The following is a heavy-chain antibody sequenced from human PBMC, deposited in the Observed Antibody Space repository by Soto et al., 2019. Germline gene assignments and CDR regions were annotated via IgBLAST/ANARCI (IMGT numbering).Heavy chain of an antibody. CDR1: GFTISSYA. D-gene: IGHD6-13*01. V-gene: IGHV3-23*01. J-gene: IGHJ4*02. CDR3: AKLQQRAAAGPFDY. Sequence: GGSLRLSCAASGFTISSYAMSWVRQAPGKGLEWVSAISGSGGSTYYADSVKGRFTISRDNSKNTLNLQMNSLRAEDTAVYYCAKLQQRAAAGPFDYWGQGTLVTVSS. CDR2: ISGSGGST.